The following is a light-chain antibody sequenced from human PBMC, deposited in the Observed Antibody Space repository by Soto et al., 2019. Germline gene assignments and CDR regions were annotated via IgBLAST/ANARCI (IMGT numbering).Light chain of an antibody. V-gene: IGKV3-15*01. Sequence: EIVLTQSPATLSLSPGERATLCCGASRSVSSSYLAWYQQKPGQAPRLLIYGASTRATGIPARFSGSGSGTEFTLTISSLQSEDFAVYYCQQYNNWPPITSGQGTRLEIK. CDR2: GAS. CDR3: QQYNNWPPIT. CDR1: RSVSSSY. J-gene: IGKJ5*01.